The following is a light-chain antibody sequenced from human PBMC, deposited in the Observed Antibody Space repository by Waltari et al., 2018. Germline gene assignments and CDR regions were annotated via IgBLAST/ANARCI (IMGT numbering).Light chain of an antibody. Sequence: DIRLTQSPATLSVPPGIRATLFCRASHFVDGKVAWYQQRPGQAPRLLMYSASSRATGFPPRFTASGSGTQFTLTIGSLQSEDFAVYFCQQYNNWPLTFGGGTRVEV. J-gene: IGKJ4*01. CDR1: HFVDGK. CDR3: QQYNNWPLT. V-gene: IGKV3-15*01. CDR2: SAS.